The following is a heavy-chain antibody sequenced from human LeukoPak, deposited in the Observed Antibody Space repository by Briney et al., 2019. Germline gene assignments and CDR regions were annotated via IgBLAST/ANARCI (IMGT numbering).Heavy chain of an antibody. CDR2: ISYDGSNK. J-gene: IGHJ4*02. CDR3: ARWIVVVTATAFDY. Sequence: QPGGSLRLSCVASGFTFTGHSMHWVRQAPGKGLEWVAVISYDGSNKYYADSVKGRFTISRDNSKNTLYLQMNSLRAEDTAVYYCARWIVVVTATAFDYWGQGTLVTVSS. D-gene: IGHD2-21*02. CDR1: GFTFTGHS. V-gene: IGHV3-30*04.